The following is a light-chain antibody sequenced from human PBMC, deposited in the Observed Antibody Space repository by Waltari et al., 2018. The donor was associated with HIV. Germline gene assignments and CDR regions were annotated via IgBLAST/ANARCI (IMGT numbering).Light chain of an antibody. CDR1: TISSKS. Sequence: SYVLTQPPSVSVAPGQTASITCGGNTISSKSVNWYQQKPGQAPAVAVYDDYDRPSGIPERFSDSNSDNTATLTINRVEDGDEADYYCQVWDSNNGHQGVFGGGTKLTVL. J-gene: IGLJ3*02. CDR2: DDY. CDR3: QVWDSNNGHQGV. V-gene: IGLV3-21*02.